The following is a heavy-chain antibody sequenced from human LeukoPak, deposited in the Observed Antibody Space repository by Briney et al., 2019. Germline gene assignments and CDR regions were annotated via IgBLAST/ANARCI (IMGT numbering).Heavy chain of an antibody. J-gene: IGHJ4*02. CDR1: GFFLRSYA. Sequence: GGSLRLSCVASGFFLRSYAFHWVRQAPGRGLESVAVISYDGVNKFYSDSVKGRFTISRDDAENTVFLQMNGLRAEDTAVYSCVRSTSITSYLNFWGQGTLVTVSS. CDR2: ISYDGVNK. D-gene: IGHD2-21*01. CDR3: VRSTSITSYLNF. V-gene: IGHV3-30*04.